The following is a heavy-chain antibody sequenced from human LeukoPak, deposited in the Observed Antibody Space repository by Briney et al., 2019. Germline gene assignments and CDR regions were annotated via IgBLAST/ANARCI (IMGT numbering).Heavy chain of an antibody. V-gene: IGHV5-51*01. CDR3: ARGKVVTANWFDP. CDR2: IYPGDSDT. CDR1: GYSFTSYW. Sequence: GESLKISCKGSGYSFTSYWIGWVRQMPGKGLEWRGIIYPGDSDTRYSPSFQGQVTISVDKSISTAYLQWSSLKASDTAMYYCARGKVVTANWFDPWGQGTLVTVSS. J-gene: IGHJ5*02. D-gene: IGHD2-21*02.